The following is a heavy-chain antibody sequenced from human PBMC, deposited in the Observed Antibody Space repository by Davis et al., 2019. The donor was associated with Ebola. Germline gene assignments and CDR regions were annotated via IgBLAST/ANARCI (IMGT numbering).Heavy chain of an antibody. J-gene: IGHJ4*02. D-gene: IGHD3-10*01. CDR3: AGTTYYYGSGSYYNWLPFDY. CDR1: GYSFTSYC. V-gene: IGHV5-51*01. Sequence: GESLKISCKGSGYSFTSYCIGWVRQMPGKGLEWMGIIYPGNSDTRYSPSFQGQVTISADKSISTAYLQWSSLKASDTAMYYCAGTTYYYGSGSYYNWLPFDYWGQGTLVTVSS. CDR2: IYPGNSDT.